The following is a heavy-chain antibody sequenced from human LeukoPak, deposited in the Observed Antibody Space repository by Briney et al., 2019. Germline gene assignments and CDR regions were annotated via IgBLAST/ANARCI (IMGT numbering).Heavy chain of an antibody. V-gene: IGHV3-21*01. J-gene: IGHJ5*02. CDR1: GFTFSSYS. Sequence: GGSLRLSCAASGFTFSSYSMNWVRQAPGKGLEWVSSISSSSSYIYYADSVKGRFTISRDNAKNSLYLQTNSLRAEDTAVYYCARGVLGYFRFDPWGQGTLVTVSS. CDR3: ARGVLGYFRFDP. CDR2: ISSSSSYI. D-gene: IGHD3-9*01.